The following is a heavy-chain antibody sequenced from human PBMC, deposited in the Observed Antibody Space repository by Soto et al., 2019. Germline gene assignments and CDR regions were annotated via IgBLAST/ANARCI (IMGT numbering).Heavy chain of an antibody. D-gene: IGHD5-18*01. CDR2: ISYDGSNK. J-gene: IGHJ3*02. Sequence: QVQLVESGGGVVQPGRSLRLSCAASGFTFSSYAMHWVRQAPVKGLEWVAVISYDGSNKYYADSVKGRFTISRDNSKNTLYLQMNSLRAEDTAVYYCARVPDTAMVRDAFDIWGQGTMVTVSS. CDR3: ARVPDTAMVRDAFDI. V-gene: IGHV3-30-3*01. CDR1: GFTFSSYA.